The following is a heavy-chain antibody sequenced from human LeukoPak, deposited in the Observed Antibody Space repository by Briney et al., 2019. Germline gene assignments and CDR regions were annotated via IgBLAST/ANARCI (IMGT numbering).Heavy chain of an antibody. Sequence: GGSLRLSCAASGFTFSSYAMHWVRQAPGKGLEWVAVISYDGSNKYYADSVKGRFTISRDNSKNTLCLQMNSLRAEDTAVYYCARAGIDYFDYWGQGTLVTVSS. V-gene: IGHV3-30-3*01. CDR2: ISYDGSNK. CDR1: GFTFSSYA. J-gene: IGHJ4*02. CDR3: ARAGIDYFDY. D-gene: IGHD1-14*01.